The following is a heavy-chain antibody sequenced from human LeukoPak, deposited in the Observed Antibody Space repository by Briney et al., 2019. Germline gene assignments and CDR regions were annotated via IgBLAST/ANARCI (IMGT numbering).Heavy chain of an antibody. Sequence: SETLSLTCTVSGGSISSYYWSWIRQPPGKGLEWIGYIYYSGSTNYNPSLKSRVTISVDTSKNQFSLKLSSVTAADTAVYYCARDRPGSGSLRGLGRLFDPWGQGTLVTVSS. CDR2: IYYSGST. CDR1: GGSISSYY. V-gene: IGHV4-59*01. J-gene: IGHJ5*02. D-gene: IGHD3-10*01. CDR3: ARDRPGSGSLRGLGRLFDP.